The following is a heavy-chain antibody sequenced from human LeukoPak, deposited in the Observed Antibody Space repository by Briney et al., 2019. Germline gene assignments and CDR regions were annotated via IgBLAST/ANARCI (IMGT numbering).Heavy chain of an antibody. V-gene: IGHV4-34*01. CDR2: INHSGNT. CDR3: ASGRLGVDP. Sequence: SETLSPTCAVYGGAFSGDCWRWIRQPPGKGLEWIGEINHSGNTNYNPPLRSRVTISVDTSKNQFSLRLNSLTAADTAVYSCASGRLGVDPWGRGTLVTVSS. D-gene: IGHD1-26*01. CDR1: GGAFSGDC. J-gene: IGHJ5*02.